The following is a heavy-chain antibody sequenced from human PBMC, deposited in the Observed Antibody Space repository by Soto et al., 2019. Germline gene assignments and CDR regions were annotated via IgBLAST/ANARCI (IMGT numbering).Heavy chain of an antibody. CDR1: GYTFTSYD. CDR3: ARGRGWRDY. J-gene: IGHJ4*02. D-gene: IGHD6-19*01. CDR2: INLNSGDT. Sequence: VQLVQSGADVKKPGASVKVSCKASGYTFTSYDINWVRQAAGQGLEWMGWINLNSGDTDSAQKFQGRLTMTRDTSISTAYMELSSLTSEDTAVYYCARGRGWRDYWGQGTLVTVSS. V-gene: IGHV1-8*01.